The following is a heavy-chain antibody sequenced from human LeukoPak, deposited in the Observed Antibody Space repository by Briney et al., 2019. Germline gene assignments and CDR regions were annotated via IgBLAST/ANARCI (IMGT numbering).Heavy chain of an antibody. V-gene: IGHV3-23*01. CDR1: GFTFSSYA. CDR3: AKDQSIAARRGDWFDP. CDR2: ISGSGGST. Sequence: GGSLRLSCAASGFTFSSYAMSWVRQAPGKGLEWVSAISGSGGSTYYADSVKGRFTISRDNSKNTLYLQMNSLRAEDTAVYYCAKDQSIAARRGDWFDPWGQGTLVTVSS. D-gene: IGHD6-6*01. J-gene: IGHJ5*02.